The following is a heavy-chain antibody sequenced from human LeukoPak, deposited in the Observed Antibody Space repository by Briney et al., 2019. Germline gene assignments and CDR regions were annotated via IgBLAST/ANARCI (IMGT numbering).Heavy chain of an antibody. CDR2: INHSGST. J-gene: IGHJ5*02. CDR1: GGSFSGYY. V-gene: IGHV4-34*01. D-gene: IGHD3-22*01. CDR3: ARSPLRGSGYYYFSGNWFDP. Sequence: SETLSLTCAVYGGSFSGYYWSWIRQPPGKGLEWIGEINHSGSTNYNPSLKSRVTISVDTSKNQFSLKLSSVAAADTAVYYCARSPLRGSGYYYFSGNWFDPWGQGTLVTVSS.